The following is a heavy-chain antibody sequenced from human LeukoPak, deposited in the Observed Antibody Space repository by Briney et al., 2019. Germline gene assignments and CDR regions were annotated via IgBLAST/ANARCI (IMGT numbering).Heavy chain of an antibody. CDR1: GFTFSSYA. CDR2: ISGGGGST. D-gene: IGHD1-26*01. J-gene: IGHJ4*02. Sequence: GGSLSLSCVASGFTFSSYAMSWVRQAPGKGLEWVSAISGGGGSTYYADSVKGRFTISRDNSKNTLYLQMNSLRAEDTAVYHCAKALVGITTFDYWGQGTLVTVSS. V-gene: IGHV3-23*01. CDR3: AKALVGITTFDY.